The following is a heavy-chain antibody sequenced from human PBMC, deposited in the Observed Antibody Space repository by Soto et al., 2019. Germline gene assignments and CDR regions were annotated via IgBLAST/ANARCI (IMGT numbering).Heavy chain of an antibody. CDR2: ISGSGGST. CDR1: GFTFSSYA. Sequence: EVQLLESGGGLVQPGGSLRLSCAASGFTFSSYAMSWVRQAPGKGLEWVSAISGSGGSTYYADSVKGRFTISRDNSKNTLYLQMNSLRAEDTAVYYCAKEHTLLWQRPTWYFDLWGRGTLVTVSS. V-gene: IGHV3-23*01. D-gene: IGHD4-17*01. J-gene: IGHJ2*01. CDR3: AKEHTLLWQRPTWYFDL.